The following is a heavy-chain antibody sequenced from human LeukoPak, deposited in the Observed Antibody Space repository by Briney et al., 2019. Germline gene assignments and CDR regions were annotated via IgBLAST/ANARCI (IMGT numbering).Heavy chain of an antibody. V-gene: IGHV1-18*01. CDR3: ARDASPYYDFWSGYLDY. Sequence: ASVKVSCKASGYTFTSYGISWVRHAPGQGLEWMGWISAYNGNTNYAQKLQGRVTMTTDTSTSTAYMELRSLRSDDTAVYYCARDASPYYDFWSGYLDYWGQGTLVTVSS. CDR1: GYTFTSYG. J-gene: IGHJ4*02. CDR2: ISAYNGNT. D-gene: IGHD3-3*01.